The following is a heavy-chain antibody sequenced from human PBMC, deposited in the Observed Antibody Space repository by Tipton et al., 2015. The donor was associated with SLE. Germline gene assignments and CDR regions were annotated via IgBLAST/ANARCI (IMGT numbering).Heavy chain of an antibody. J-gene: IGHJ5*02. Sequence: TLSLTCTVSGDSFSSSSKYWAWIRQPPGKGLEWIGGIYYTGTTTYYNSFLKSRVTMSVDTSKNRFSLRLTSVIAADTAVYYCARLHGYSYGLNWFDPWGQGTLISVSS. D-gene: IGHD5-18*01. CDR2: IYYTGTTT. CDR3: ARLHGYSYGLNWFDP. CDR1: GDSFSSSSKY. V-gene: IGHV4-39*07.